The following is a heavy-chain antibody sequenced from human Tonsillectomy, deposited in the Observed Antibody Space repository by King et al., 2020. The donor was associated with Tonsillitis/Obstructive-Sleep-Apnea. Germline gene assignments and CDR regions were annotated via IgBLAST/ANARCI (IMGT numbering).Heavy chain of an antibody. CDR2: INHSGST. CDR1: GGSFSGYY. Sequence: VQLQQWGAGLLKPSETLSLTCGVYGGSFSGYYWSWIRQPPGKGLEWIGEINHSGSTNYNPSLKSRVTISVDTSKNQFSLKLSSVTAADTAVYYCARGYCSGGSCYSFRYDYYMDVWGKGTTVTVSS. D-gene: IGHD2-15*01. J-gene: IGHJ6*03. CDR3: ARGYCSGGSCYSFRYDYYMDV. V-gene: IGHV4-34*01.